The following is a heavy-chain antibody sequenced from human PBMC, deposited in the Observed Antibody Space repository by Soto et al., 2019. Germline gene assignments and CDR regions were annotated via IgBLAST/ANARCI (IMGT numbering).Heavy chain of an antibody. D-gene: IGHD3-22*01. CDR3: ASDDPDYYDSSGYFRYY. CDR2: ISSSSSYI. J-gene: IGHJ4*02. Sequence: GGSLRLSCAASGFTFRSYSMNWVRQAPGKGLKWVSSISSSSSYIYYADSVKGRFTISRDNAKNSLYLQMNSLRAEDTAVYYCASDDPDYYDSSGYFRYYWGQGTLVIVSS. V-gene: IGHV3-21*01. CDR1: GFTFRSYS.